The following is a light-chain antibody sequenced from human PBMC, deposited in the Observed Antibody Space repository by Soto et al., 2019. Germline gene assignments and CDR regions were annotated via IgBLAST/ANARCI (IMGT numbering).Light chain of an antibody. CDR2: WAS. CDR1: QSVLYSSNNKNY. J-gene: IGKJ3*01. Sequence: DIVMTQSPDSLGVSLGERATINCKSSQSVLYSSNNKNYLAWYQQKPGQPPKLLIYWASTRESGVPDRFSGSGSGTDFTLTISSLQAEDVAVYYCQQYYSTPFTFGPGTKVDPK. CDR3: QQYYSTPFT. V-gene: IGKV4-1*01.